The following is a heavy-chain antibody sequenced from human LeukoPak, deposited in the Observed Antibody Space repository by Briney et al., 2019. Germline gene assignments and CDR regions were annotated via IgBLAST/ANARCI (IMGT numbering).Heavy chain of an antibody. CDR1: GFTFSGSA. D-gene: IGHD6-13*01. Sequence: XGALRLSCAASGFTFSGSAMHWVRQAPGKGLEWLGRIRSKADSYTTAYAASVKGRFIVSRDDSKNTAYLQMNSLKTEDTAVYYCRAAADLNDYWGQGTLVTVSS. V-gene: IGHV3-73*01. CDR2: IRSKADSYTT. CDR3: RAAADLNDY. J-gene: IGHJ4*02.